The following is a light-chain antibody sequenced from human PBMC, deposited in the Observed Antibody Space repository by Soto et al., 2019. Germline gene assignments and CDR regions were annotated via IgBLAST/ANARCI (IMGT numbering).Light chain of an antibody. V-gene: IGLV2-14*01. CDR1: SSDVGGYNY. CDR2: EVS. J-gene: IGLJ1*01. CDR3: SPYTSNSTYV. Sequence: QSALTQPASVSGSPGQSITISCTGTSSDVGGYNYVSWYQQHPGKAPKLMIYEVSNRPSGVSNRFSGSKSGNTASLTISGLQAEDEADYYCSPYTSNSTYVFGTGTKVTVL.